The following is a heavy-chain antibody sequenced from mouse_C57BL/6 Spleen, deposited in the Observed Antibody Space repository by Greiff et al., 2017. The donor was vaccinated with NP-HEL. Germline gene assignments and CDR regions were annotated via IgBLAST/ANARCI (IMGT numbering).Heavy chain of an antibody. CDR1: GYSITSGYD. CDR2: ISYSGST. D-gene: IGHD2-1*01. V-gene: IGHV3-1*01. J-gene: IGHJ2*01. Sequence: DVKLQESGPGMVKPSQSLSLTCTVTGYSITSGYDWHWIRHFPGNKLEWMGYISYSGSTNYNPSLKSRISITHDTSKNHFFLKLNYVTTEDTATYYGARGYYANHEDYFDYWGQGTTRTVSS. CDR3: ARGYYANHEDYFDY.